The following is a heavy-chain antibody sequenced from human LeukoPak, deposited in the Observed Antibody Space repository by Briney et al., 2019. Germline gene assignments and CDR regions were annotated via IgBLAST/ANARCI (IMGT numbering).Heavy chain of an antibody. D-gene: IGHD5-18*01. CDR1: GFTFSSYG. CDR3: AGHTAMVPNYYGMDV. Sequence: GGSLRLSCAASGFTFSSYGMHWVRQAPGKGLEGVAVIWYDGGNKYYADSVKGRFTISRDNSKNTLYLQMNSLRAEDTAVYYCAGHTAMVPNYYGMDVWGQGTTVTVSS. J-gene: IGHJ6*02. CDR2: IWYDGGNK. V-gene: IGHV3-33*01.